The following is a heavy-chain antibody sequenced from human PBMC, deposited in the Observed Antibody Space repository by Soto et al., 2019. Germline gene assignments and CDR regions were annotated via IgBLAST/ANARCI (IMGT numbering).Heavy chain of an antibody. V-gene: IGHV3-30-3*01. D-gene: IGHD6-19*01. CDR1: GFTFNYYP. Sequence: QMQLVESGGGVVQPGESLRLSCAASGFTFNYYPMHWVRQTPGKGLEWVAVISFDGSNKYYADSVKGRFTISRDNSKNILYLQMNILRAEDAADYYVSRLPVALVAVLYIYPLDGREAMSDVDVWGQGTTVSVSS. CDR2: ISFDGSNK. J-gene: IGHJ6*02. CDR3: SRLPVALVAVLYIYPLDGREAMSDVDV.